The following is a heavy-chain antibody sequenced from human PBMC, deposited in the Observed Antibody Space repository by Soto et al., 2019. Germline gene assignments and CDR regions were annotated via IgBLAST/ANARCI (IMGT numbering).Heavy chain of an antibody. D-gene: IGHD5-18*01. CDR2: IWYDGYNK. Sequence: QVQLVESGGGVGQPGRSLRLSCAASGFTFGAYGMHWVRQAPGKGLEWVAVIWYDGYNKDYADSVRGRFTISRDNSRDTLYLEMNILRAEDTAVYYCAREIDTAMGGGTLEYWGQGTGVTVSS. V-gene: IGHV3-33*01. J-gene: IGHJ4*02. CDR3: AREIDTAMGGGTLEY. CDR1: GFTFGAYG.